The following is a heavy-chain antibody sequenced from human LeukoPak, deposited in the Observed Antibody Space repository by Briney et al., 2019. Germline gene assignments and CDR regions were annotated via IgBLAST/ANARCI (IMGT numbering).Heavy chain of an antibody. CDR2: ISVDGSNK. Sequence: GGSLRLSCAASGFTFSSYAMHWVRQAPGKGLEWVAVISVDGSNKYYADSVKGRFTISRDNSKNTLYLQMNSLRAEDTAVYYCAVETYFYGSGSYSYFDSWGQGTLVTVSS. CDR3: AVETYFYGSGSYSYFDS. CDR1: GFTFSSYA. D-gene: IGHD3-10*01. J-gene: IGHJ4*02. V-gene: IGHV3-30*04.